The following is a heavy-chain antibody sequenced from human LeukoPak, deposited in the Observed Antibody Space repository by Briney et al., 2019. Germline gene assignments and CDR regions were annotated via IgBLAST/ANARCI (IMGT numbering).Heavy chain of an antibody. Sequence: ASVKVSCKSSGYTFTGYYMHWVRQAPGQGLEWMGWFNPNSGGTNSAQKFQGRVTMTRDTSISTAYMELSRLRSDDTAVYYCARVPPMTIAAAGPRAFDIWGQGTMVTVSS. CDR2: FNPNSGGT. J-gene: IGHJ3*02. V-gene: IGHV1-2*02. CDR1: GYTFTGYY. D-gene: IGHD6-13*01. CDR3: ARVPPMTIAAAGPRAFDI.